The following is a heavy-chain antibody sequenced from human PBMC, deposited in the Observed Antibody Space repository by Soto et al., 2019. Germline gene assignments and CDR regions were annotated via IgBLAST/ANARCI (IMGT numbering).Heavy chain of an antibody. V-gene: IGHV3-23*01. D-gene: IGHD2-2*01. J-gene: IGHJ4*02. CDR3: AKETDPRCCYGVDY. Sequence: EVQLLESGGGLVQPGGSLTLSCAASGFTFSTYAMGWVRKAPGKGLEWVSTIQGRDDTTFYADSVRGRFTISRDNSKNTMSLQMNTLRGDDTAVYYCAKETDPRCCYGVDYWGQGALVTVSS. CDR2: IQGRDDTT. CDR1: GFTFSTYA.